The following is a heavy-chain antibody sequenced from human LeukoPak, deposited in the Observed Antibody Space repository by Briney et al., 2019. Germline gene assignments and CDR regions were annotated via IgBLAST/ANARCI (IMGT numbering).Heavy chain of an antibody. J-gene: IGHJ4*02. V-gene: IGHV3-21*01. CDR1: GFTFSSYS. Sequence: GGSLRLSCAASGFTFSSYSMNWVRQAPGKGLEWVSSISSSSGDIYYADSVKGRFTISRDNAKNSLYLQMNSLRAEDTAVYYCANQHDYGDYGSDYWGQGTMVSVSS. CDR2: ISSSSGDI. D-gene: IGHD4-17*01. CDR3: ANQHDYGDYGSDY.